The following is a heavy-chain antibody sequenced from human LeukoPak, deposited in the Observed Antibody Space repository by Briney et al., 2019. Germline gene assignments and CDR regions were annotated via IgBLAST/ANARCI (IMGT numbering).Heavy chain of an antibody. CDR3: AGGAFDI. CDR1: GGSIRSSSYD. J-gene: IGHJ3*02. Sequence: ETLSLTCTVSGGSIRSSSYDWGWIRQPPGKGLEWIGSIYYSGSTYYNPSLKSRVTISVDTSKNQFSLKLSSVTAADTAVYYCAGGAFDIWGQGTMVTVSS. V-gene: IGHV4-39*01. CDR2: IYYSGST. D-gene: IGHD3-16*01.